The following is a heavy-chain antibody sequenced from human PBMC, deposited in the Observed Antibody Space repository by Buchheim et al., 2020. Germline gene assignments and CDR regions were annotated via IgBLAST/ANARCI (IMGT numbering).Heavy chain of an antibody. V-gene: IGHV1-2*06. CDR1: GYTFTGYY. D-gene: IGHD6-19*01. CDR2: INPNSGGT. CDR3: ARGTHLLAVAGRAFTFDY. J-gene: IGHJ4*02. Sequence: QVQLVQSGAEVKKPGASVKVSCKASGYTFTGYYMHWVRQAPGQGLEWMGRINPNSGGTNYAQKFQGRGTITRATSISPAYMELSRLRSDDTAVYYCARGTHLLAVAGRAFTFDYWGQGTL.